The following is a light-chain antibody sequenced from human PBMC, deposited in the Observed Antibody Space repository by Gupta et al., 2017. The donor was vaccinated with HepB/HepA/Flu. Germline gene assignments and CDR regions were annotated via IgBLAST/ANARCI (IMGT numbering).Light chain of an antibody. V-gene: IGLV1-44*01. Sequence: SVLTQPPSASGTPGQRVTISCSGSSSNIVSNAVHWYQQLPGTPPKLIIYATNLRPSAVPDRFSGSKFDTSASVTTSGLQAEEEADYYCAAWDDSRNGCVFGGGTKLTVL. CDR2: ATN. J-gene: IGLJ2*01. CDR3: AAWDDSRNGCV. CDR1: SSNIVSNA.